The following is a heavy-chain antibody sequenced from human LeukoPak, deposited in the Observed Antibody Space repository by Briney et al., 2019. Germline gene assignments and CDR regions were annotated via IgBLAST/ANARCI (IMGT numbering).Heavy chain of an antibody. J-gene: IGHJ4*02. CDR1: GYTFTSYY. D-gene: IGHD4-17*01. Sequence: ASVKVSCKASGYTFTSYYMHWVRQAPGQGLGWMGIINPSGGSTSYAQKFQGRVTMTRATSTSTVYMELSSLRSEDTAVYYCARVNYGDFHFDYWGQGTLVTVSS. V-gene: IGHV1-46*01. CDR2: INPSGGST. CDR3: ARVNYGDFHFDY.